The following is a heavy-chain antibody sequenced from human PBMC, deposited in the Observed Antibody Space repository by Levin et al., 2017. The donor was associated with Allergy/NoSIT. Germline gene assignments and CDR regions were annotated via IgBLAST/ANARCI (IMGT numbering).Heavy chain of an antibody. J-gene: IGHJ6*02. Sequence: GGSLRLSCAASGFTFSSYSMNWVRQAPGKGLEWVSSISSSSSYIYYADSVKGRFTISRDNAKNSLYLQMNSLRAEDTAVYYCARVVGGRFVNGMDVWGQGTTVTVSS. CDR1: GFTFSSYS. V-gene: IGHV3-21*01. CDR2: ISSSSSYI. CDR3: ARVVGGRFVNGMDV. D-gene: IGHD3-3*01.